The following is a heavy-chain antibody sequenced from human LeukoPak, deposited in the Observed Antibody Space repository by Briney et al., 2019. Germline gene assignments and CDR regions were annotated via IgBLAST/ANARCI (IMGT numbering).Heavy chain of an antibody. J-gene: IGHJ5*02. D-gene: IGHD4-17*01. Sequence: PGGSLRLSCAASGFTFSTFAMIWVRQPPGKGLEWVSSIFPSGGEIHYADSVRGRFTISRDNSKSTLSLQMNSLRAEDTAIYYCAKAAVTTGSNWFDPWGQGTLVTVSS. CDR3: AKAAVTTGSNWFDP. CDR2: IFPSGGEI. V-gene: IGHV3-23*01. CDR1: GFTFSTFA.